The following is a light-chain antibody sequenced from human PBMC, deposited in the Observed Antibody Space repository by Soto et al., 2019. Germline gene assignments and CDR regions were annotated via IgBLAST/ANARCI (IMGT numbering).Light chain of an antibody. CDR2: GAS. CDR1: QSVSSN. V-gene: IGKV3-15*01. CDR3: QQYNNWPPYT. Sequence: EIVMTQSPATLSVSPGERATLSCRASQSVSSNLAWYQQKPGQAPRLLIYGASTRATGIPAMFSGSGSGTECTLTISSLQSEYFAVYFCQQYNNWPPYTVGQGTKLEIK. J-gene: IGKJ2*01.